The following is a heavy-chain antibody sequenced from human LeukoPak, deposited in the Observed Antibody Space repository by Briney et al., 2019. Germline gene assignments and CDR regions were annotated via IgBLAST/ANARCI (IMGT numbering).Heavy chain of an antibody. CDR1: GGSFSGYY. CDR3: ARHYSSWFDP. J-gene: IGHJ5*02. D-gene: IGHD2-15*01. Sequence: SETLSLTCAVYGGSFSGYYWSWIRQPPGKGLEWIGEINHSGSTNYNPSLKSRVTISVDTSKNQFSLKLSSVTAADTAVYYCARHYSSWFDPWGQGTLVTVSS. V-gene: IGHV4-34*01. CDR2: INHSGST.